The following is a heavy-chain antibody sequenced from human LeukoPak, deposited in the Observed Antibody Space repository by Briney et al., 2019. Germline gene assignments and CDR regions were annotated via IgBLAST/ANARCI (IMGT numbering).Heavy chain of an antibody. D-gene: IGHD5-18*01. J-gene: IGHJ4*02. CDR3: ARGSGKGGYRSFDY. CDR1: GYTFTGYY. CDR2: LNPNSGGA. V-gene: IGHV1-2*02. Sequence: ASVKVSCKASGYTFTGYYMHWVRQAPGQGLEWMGWLNPNSGGAEYEQKFQGRVTMTRDTSISTAYMDLSSLTFDDAAVYYCARGSGKGGYRSFDYWGQGTLVTVSS.